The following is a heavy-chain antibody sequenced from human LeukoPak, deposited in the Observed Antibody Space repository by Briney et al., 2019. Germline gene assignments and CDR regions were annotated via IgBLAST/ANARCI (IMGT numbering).Heavy chain of an antibody. V-gene: IGHV4-61*02. CDR2: IYTSGST. CDR1: GGSISSGGNY. Sequence: SQTLSLTCTVSGGSISSGGNYWSWIRQPPGKGLEWIGRIYTSGSTNYNPSLKSRVTISVDTSKNQFSLKLSSVTAADTAVYYCARVPGAGSGYDYWGQGTLVTVSS. D-gene: IGHD3-22*01. J-gene: IGHJ4*02. CDR3: ARVPGAGSGYDY.